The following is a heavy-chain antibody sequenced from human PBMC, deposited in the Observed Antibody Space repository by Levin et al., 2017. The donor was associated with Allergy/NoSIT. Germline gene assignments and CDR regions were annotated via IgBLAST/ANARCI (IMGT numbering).Heavy chain of an antibody. D-gene: IGHD3-10*01. CDR1: GFTFSSYA. J-gene: IGHJ4*02. CDR2: ISGSGGST. CDR3: AKDRSSHPLWFGSGPFDY. V-gene: IGHV3-23*01. Sequence: GGSLRLSCAASGFTFSSYAMSWVRQAPGKGLEWVSAISGSGGSTYYADSVKGRFTISRDNSKNTLYLQMNSLRAEDTAVYYCAKDRSSHPLWFGSGPFDYWGQGTLVTVSS.